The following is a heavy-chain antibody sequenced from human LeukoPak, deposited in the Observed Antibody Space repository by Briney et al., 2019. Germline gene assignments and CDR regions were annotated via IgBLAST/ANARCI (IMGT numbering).Heavy chain of an antibody. Sequence: SVKVSCKASGGTFSSYAISWVRQAPGQGLEWMGGIIPIFGTANYAQKFQGRVTITADKSTSTAYMELSSLRSEDTAVYYCATSIPGYYDFWSGYLLQYLDYWGQGTLVTVSS. V-gene: IGHV1-69*06. CDR1: GGTFSSYA. CDR3: ATSIPGYYDFWSGYLLQYLDY. CDR2: IIPIFGTA. J-gene: IGHJ4*02. D-gene: IGHD3-3*01.